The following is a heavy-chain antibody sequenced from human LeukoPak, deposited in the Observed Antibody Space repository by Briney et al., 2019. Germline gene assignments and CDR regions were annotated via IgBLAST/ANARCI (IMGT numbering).Heavy chain of an antibody. V-gene: IGHV3-66*01. J-gene: IGHJ6*02. CDR1: GFTVSSNY. D-gene: IGHD2-21*02. CDR2: IYSGGST. CDR3: ARAPYCGGDCYSIYYGMDV. Sequence: PGGSLRLSCAASGFTVSSNYMSWVRQAPGKGLEWVSVIYSGGSTYYADSVKGRFTISRDNSKNTLYLQMNNLRAEDTAVYYCARAPYCGGDCYSIYYGMDVWGQGTTVTVSS.